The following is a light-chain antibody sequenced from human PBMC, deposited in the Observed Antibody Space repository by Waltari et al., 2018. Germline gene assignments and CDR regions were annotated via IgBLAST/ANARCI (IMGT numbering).Light chain of an antibody. J-gene: IGLJ2*01. CDR1: SLRSYY. V-gene: IGLV3-19*01. Sequence: SSELTQDPAVSVALGQTVRITCQGDSLRSYYASWYQQKPGQAPALVFYGKNSRPSGIPDRFSGSSTANTASLTSTGAQAKDEADYRCSCRDSSDDHVLFGGGTRVTVL. CDR3: SCRDSSDDHVL. CDR2: GKN.